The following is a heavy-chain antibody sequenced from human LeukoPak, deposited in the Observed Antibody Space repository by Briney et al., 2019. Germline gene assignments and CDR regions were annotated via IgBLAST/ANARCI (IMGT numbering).Heavy chain of an antibody. CDR1: GGSITSGSFY. Sequence: SETLSLTCSVSGGSITSGSFYWSWIRQLAGKRLEWIGRVSNNGNTNYNPSLKSRVTISVDTSKNQFFLTLTSVTAADTALYYCSKSAVAGPFAYWGQGSLVTVSS. D-gene: IGHD6-19*01. V-gene: IGHV4-61*02. CDR3: SKSAVAGPFAY. J-gene: IGHJ4*02. CDR2: VSNNGNT.